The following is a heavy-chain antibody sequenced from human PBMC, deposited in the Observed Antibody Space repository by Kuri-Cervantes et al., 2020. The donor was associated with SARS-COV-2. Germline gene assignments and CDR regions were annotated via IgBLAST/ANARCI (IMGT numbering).Heavy chain of an antibody. D-gene: IGHD4-17*01. V-gene: IGHV7-4-1*02. CDR1: GYTFNRYT. Sequence: ASVKVSCKTSGYTFNRYTITWVRQTPGQGLEWMGWINTNTGNPTYAQGFTGRFVFSLDTSVSTAYLQISSLKAEDTAVYYCARRGYDYGDYFDPWGQGTLVTVSS. CDR2: INTNTGNP. J-gene: IGHJ5*02. CDR3: ARRGYDYGDYFDP.